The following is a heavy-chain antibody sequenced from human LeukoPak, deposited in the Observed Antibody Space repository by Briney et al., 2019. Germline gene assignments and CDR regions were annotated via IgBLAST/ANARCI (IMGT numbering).Heavy chain of an antibody. CDR3: ARAAYCSSTSCYEPYFDY. CDR1: GFIVNSNY. J-gene: IGHJ4*02. D-gene: IGHD2-2*01. V-gene: IGHV3-66*01. Sequence: GGSLRLSCAASGFIVNSNYMSWVRQAPGKGLEWVSVIYSGGSTYYADSVKGRFTISRDNSKNTLYLQMNSLRAEDTAVYYCARAAYCSSTSCYEPYFDYWGQGTLVTVSS. CDR2: IYSGGST.